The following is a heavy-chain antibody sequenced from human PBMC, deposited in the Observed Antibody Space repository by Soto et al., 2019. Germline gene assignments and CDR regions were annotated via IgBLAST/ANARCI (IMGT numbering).Heavy chain of an antibody. CDR2: VYSTGTI. V-gene: IGHV4-4*07. CDR3: ARDECSGGSCYSSGGQNDAFDI. D-gene: IGHD2-15*01. CDR1: GDFISYYS. Sequence: SETLSLTCTVSGDFISYYSWAWIRQSAGKGLEWIGRVYSTGTIFYNPSLKSRATMSVDTSKNQFSLKLTSVNAADTAVYYCARDECSGGSCYSSGGQNDAFDIWGQGTMVTVS. J-gene: IGHJ3*02.